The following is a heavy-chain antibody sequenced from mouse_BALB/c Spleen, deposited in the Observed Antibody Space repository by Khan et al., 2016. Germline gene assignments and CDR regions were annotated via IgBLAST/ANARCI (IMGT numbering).Heavy chain of an antibody. CDR3: GRGDY. V-gene: IGHV5-17*02. CDR2: ISSGSSAI. J-gene: IGHJ2*01. CDR1: GFTFSSFG. Sequence: EVELVESGGGLVQPGGSRKLSCAASGFTFSSFGMHWVRQAPEKGLEWVAFISSGSSAIYYADTVKGRFTISRDNPKNTLFLQMTSLRSEDTAIYYCGRGDYWGQGTTLTVSS.